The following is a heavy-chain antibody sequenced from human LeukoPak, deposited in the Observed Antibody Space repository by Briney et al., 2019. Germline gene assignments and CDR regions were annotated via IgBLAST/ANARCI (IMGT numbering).Heavy chain of an antibody. V-gene: IGHV3-7*03. CDR1: GFTFSSYG. D-gene: IGHD2-2*01. CDR2: INQDGSEK. Sequence: GGSLRLSCAASGFTFSSYGMSWVRQAPGKGLEWVADINQDGSEKYYVDSVKGRFTISRDNAKNSLYLQMNSLRAEDTAVYYCARAQVPAAMDYWGQGNLVTVSS. J-gene: IGHJ4*02. CDR3: ARAQVPAAMDY.